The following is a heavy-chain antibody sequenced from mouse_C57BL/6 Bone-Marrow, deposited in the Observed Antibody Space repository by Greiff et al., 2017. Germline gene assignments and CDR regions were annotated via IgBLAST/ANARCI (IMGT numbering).Heavy chain of an antibody. CDR2: IRLKSDNYAT. Sequence: EVKLMESGGGLVQPGGSMKLSCVASGFTFSNYWMNWVRQSPEKGLEWVAQIRLKSDNYATHYAESVKGRFTISRDDSKSSVYLQMNNLRAEDTGIYYCQDWAWFAYWGQGTLVTVSA. J-gene: IGHJ3*01. V-gene: IGHV6-3*01. CDR1: GFTFSNYW. D-gene: IGHD4-1*01. CDR3: QDWAWFAY.